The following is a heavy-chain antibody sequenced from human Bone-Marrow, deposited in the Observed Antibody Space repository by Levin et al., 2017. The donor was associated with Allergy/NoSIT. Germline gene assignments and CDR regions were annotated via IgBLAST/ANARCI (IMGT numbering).Heavy chain of an antibody. J-gene: IGHJ4*02. D-gene: IGHD6-19*01. CDR1: GFTFDDYA. V-gene: IGHV3-9*01. CDR3: AKDISPGGLAVVGLSFDY. Sequence: GGSLRLSCAASGFTFDDYAMYWVRQAPGKGLEWVSGISWNSGRIGYVDSVKGRFTISRDNAKNSVYLQMNSLRPEDTALYYCAKDISPGGLAVVGLSFDYWGQGTLVTVSS. CDR2: ISWNSGRI.